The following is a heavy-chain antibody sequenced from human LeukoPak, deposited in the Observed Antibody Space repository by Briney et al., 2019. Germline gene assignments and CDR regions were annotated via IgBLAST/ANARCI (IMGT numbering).Heavy chain of an antibody. CDR3: AKDLLSAYSSSSGGDY. V-gene: IGHV3-23*01. Sequence: GGSLRLSCAASGFTFTSYAMSWVRQAPGKGLEWVSGISASGGSKYYADSVKGRFTISRDNSKNTLYLQMNSLRAEDTAVYYCAKDLLSAYSSSSGGDYWGQGTLVTVSS. CDR1: GFTFTSYA. CDR2: ISASGGSK. J-gene: IGHJ4*02. D-gene: IGHD6-6*01.